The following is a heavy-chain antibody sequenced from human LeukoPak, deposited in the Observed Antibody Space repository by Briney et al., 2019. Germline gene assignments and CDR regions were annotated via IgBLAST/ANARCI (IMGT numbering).Heavy chain of an antibody. Sequence: PGGSLRLSCAASGFTFSSYGMSWVRQAPGKGLKWVSAISGSGGSTYYADSVKGRFTISRDNSKNTLYLQMNSLRAEDTAVYYCAKTSSGWYDAFDIWGQGTMVTVSS. CDR2: ISGSGGST. J-gene: IGHJ3*02. CDR1: GFTFSSYG. V-gene: IGHV3-23*01. CDR3: AKTSSGWYDAFDI. D-gene: IGHD6-19*01.